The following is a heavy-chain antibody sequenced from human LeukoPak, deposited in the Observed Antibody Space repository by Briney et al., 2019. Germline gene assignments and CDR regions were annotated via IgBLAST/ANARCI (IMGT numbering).Heavy chain of an antibody. J-gene: IGHJ5*02. V-gene: IGHV4-39*01. CDR2: IYYSGST. CDR1: GGSISSSSYY. CDR3: ARHLVAATLGQDNWFDP. D-gene: IGHD2-15*01. Sequence: SETLSLTCTVPGGSISSSSYYWGWIRQPPGKGLEWIGSIYYSGSTYYNPSLKSRVTISVDTSKNQFSLKLSSVTAADTAVYYCARHLVAATLGQDNWFDPWGQGTLVTVSS.